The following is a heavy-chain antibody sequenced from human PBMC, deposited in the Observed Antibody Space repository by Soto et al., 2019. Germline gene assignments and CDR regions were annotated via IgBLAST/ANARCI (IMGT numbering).Heavy chain of an antibody. CDR2: MNPNSGNT. V-gene: IGHV1-8*01. D-gene: IGHD3-10*01. Sequence: ASVKVSCKASGYTFTSYDINWVRQATGQGLEWMGWMNPNSGNTGYAQKFQGRVTMTRNTSISTAYMEPSSLRSEDTAVYYCARGLSRAGPGSYYLDYWGQGTLVTVSS. CDR3: ARGLSRAGPGSYYLDY. J-gene: IGHJ4*02. CDR1: GYTFTSYD.